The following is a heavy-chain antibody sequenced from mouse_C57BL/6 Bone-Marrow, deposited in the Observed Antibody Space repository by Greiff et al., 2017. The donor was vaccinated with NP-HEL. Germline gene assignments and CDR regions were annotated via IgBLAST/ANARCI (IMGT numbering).Heavy chain of an antibody. CDR2: IYPGSGST. Sequence: VQLQQPGAELVKPGASVKMSCKASGYTFTSYWITWVKQRPGQGLEWIGDIYPGSGSTNYNEKFKSKATLTVDTSSSTAYMQLSSLTSEDSAVYYCARGSGNYDYFDYWGQGTTLTVSS. D-gene: IGHD2-1*01. CDR3: ARGSGNYDYFDY. J-gene: IGHJ2*01. CDR1: GYTFTSYW. V-gene: IGHV1-55*01.